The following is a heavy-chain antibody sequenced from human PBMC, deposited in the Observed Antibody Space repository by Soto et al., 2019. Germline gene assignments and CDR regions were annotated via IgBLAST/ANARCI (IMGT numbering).Heavy chain of an antibody. Sequence: SETLSLTCTVSGGSVNSGNYYWSWIRQPPGKGLEWIGYIYYSGSTDYNPSLKSRVTISVDTSKNQFSLKLSSVTAADTAVYYCARSYYYYDSSGHSYYFDYWGQGTLVTAPQ. CDR2: IYYSGST. J-gene: IGHJ4*02. CDR3: ARSYYYYDSSGHSYYFDY. CDR1: GGSVNSGNYY. D-gene: IGHD3-22*01. V-gene: IGHV4-61*01.